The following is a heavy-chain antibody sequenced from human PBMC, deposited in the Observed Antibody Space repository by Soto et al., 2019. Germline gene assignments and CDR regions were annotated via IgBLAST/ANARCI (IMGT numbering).Heavy chain of an antibody. Sequence: EVQLVESGGGLVQPGGSLRLSCVASGFTFSSYSMNWVRHAPGKGLEWVSYISTNSRTIHYADSVKGRFTISRDNAKNSLYLQMNSLRDEDTAVYYCARDVAWAFDYWGQGTLLTVSP. J-gene: IGHJ4*02. CDR3: ARDVAWAFDY. CDR1: GFTFSSYS. CDR2: ISTNSRTI. V-gene: IGHV3-48*02. D-gene: IGHD1-26*01.